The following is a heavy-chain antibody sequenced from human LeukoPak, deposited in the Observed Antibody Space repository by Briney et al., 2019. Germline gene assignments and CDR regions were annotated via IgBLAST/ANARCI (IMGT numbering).Heavy chain of an antibody. CDR2: INPNSGGT. CDR3: ARDPGTVVTRYYYYYGMDV. Sequence: ASVKVSCKASGYTFTGYYMHWVRQAPGQGLEWMGWINPNSGGTNYAQKFQGRVTMTRDTSISTAYMELSRLRSDDTAVYYCARDPGTVVTRYYYYYGMDVWGQGTTVTVSS. J-gene: IGHJ6*02. CDR1: GYTFTGYY. V-gene: IGHV1-2*02. D-gene: IGHD4-23*01.